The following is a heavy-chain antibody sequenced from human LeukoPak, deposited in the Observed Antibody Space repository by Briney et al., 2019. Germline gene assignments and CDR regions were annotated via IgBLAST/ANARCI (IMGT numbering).Heavy chain of an antibody. Sequence: GASVKVSCKASGYTFTSYGISWVRQAPGQGLEWMGWISAYNGNTNYAQKLQGRVTMTTDTSTSTAYMELRSLRSDDTAVYYCARGMYPDPQYVVQGVITDYYYYYMDVWGKGTTVTVSS. D-gene: IGHD3-10*01. CDR3: ARGMYPDPQYVVQGVITDYYYYYMDV. CDR2: ISAYNGNT. CDR1: GYTFTSYG. V-gene: IGHV1-18*01. J-gene: IGHJ6*03.